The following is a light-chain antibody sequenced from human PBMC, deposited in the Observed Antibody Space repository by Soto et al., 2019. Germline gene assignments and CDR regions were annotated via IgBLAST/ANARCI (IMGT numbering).Light chain of an antibody. J-gene: IGKJ4*01. CDR2: DAS. CDR1: QSVSSY. CDR3: QQRSNWPST. Sequence: EIVLTQSPATLSLSTGDRATLSCRASQSVSSYLAWYQQKPAQAPRLLIYDASNRATGIPARFSGSGSGTDFTLTITSLEPEDFAVYYCQQRSNWPSTFGGGTKVEIK. V-gene: IGKV3-11*01.